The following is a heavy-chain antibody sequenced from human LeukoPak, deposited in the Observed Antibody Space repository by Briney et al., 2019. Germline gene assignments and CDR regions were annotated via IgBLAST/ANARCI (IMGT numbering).Heavy chain of an antibody. CDR2: FDPEDGET. D-gene: IGHD3/OR15-3a*01. V-gene: IGHV1-24*01. Sequence: ASVKVSCKVSGYTLTDLSMHWVRQAPGKGLEWMGGFDPEDGETIYAQKFQGRVTMTRDTSTSTLYMELSSLRSEDTAVYYCARGLDPFDYWGQGTLVTVSS. CDR3: ARGLDPFDY. CDR1: GYTLTDLS. J-gene: IGHJ4*02.